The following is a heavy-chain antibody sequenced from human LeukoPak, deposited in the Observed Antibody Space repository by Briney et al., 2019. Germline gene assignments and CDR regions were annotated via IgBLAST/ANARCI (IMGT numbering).Heavy chain of an antibody. Sequence: ASVKVSCKASGYIFTGYYMHWVRQAPGQGLEWVGRINPTGGSTTYAQKFQGRVTMTRDTSTSTVYMELSSLRSDDTAVYYCARTAARRFDYWGQGTLVTVSS. CDR1: GYIFTGYY. V-gene: IGHV1-46*01. CDR3: ARTAARRFDY. D-gene: IGHD6-6*01. J-gene: IGHJ4*02. CDR2: INPTGGST.